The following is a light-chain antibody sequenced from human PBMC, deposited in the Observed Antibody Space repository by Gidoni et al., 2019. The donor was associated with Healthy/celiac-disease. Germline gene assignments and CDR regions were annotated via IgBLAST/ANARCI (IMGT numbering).Light chain of an antibody. CDR1: ALPKQY. J-gene: IGLJ2*01. CDR2: KDS. CDR3: QSADSSGTYVV. V-gene: IGLV3-25*03. Sequence: SYELTQPPSVSVSPGQTARITCSGDALPKQYAYWYQQKPGQAPVLVIYKDSERPSGIPERFSGSSSWTTVTLTISGVQAEDEAGYYCQSADSSGTYVVFGGGTKLTV.